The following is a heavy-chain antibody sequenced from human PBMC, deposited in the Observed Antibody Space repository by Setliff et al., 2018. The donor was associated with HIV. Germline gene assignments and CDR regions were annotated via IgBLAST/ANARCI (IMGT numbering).Heavy chain of an antibody. Sequence: SETLSLTCTVSGGSISTSSYYWGWIRQSPGKGLEWIGTIYYDGSTYYSPSLKSRVTILGDTSKNQFSLKLRSVTAADTAVYYCARDRGSSSDYYYYGMDVWGQGTTVTVSS. J-gene: IGHJ6*02. CDR3: ARDRGSSSDYYYYGMDV. D-gene: IGHD6-6*01. CDR1: GGSISTSSYY. CDR2: IYYDGST. V-gene: IGHV4-39*07.